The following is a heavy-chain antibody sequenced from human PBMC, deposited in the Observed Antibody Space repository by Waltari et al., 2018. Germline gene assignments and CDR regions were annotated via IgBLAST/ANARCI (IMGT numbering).Heavy chain of an antibody. CDR3: ARDPLRAYGSGSPYDAFDI. CDR2: IYYSGST. D-gene: IGHD3-10*01. V-gene: IGHV4-59*01. J-gene: IGHJ3*02. Sequence: QVQLQESGPGLVKPSETLSLTCTVSGGSISSYYWSWIRQPPGKGLEWIGYIYYSGSTNYNPSLKIRVTISVDTSKNQFSLKLSSVTAADTAVYYCARDPLRAYGSGSPYDAFDIWGQGTMVTVSS. CDR1: GGSISSYY.